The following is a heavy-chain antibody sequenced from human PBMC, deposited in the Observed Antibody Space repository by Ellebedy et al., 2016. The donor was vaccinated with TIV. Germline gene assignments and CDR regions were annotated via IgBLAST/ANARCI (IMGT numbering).Heavy chain of an antibody. Sequence: AASVKVSCKASGYTFTQYPMHWVRQAPGQRLEWIGRINPDNDYTRYSQKFQGRVNMTRDTSASTGHMELSSLRFEDTAVYYCARVSGWSPGDGFDFWGQGTMISVSS. J-gene: IGHJ3*01. CDR3: ARVSGWSPGDGFDF. CDR2: INPDNDYT. CDR1: GYTFTQYP. V-gene: IGHV1-3*01. D-gene: IGHD6-19*01.